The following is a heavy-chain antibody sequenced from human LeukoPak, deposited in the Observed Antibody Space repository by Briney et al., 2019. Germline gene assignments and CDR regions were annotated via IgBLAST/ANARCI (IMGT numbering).Heavy chain of an antibody. D-gene: IGHD6-13*01. CDR1: GYTFTSYG. CDR3: ARGTSSSWYPGGEYYYYMDV. CDR2: ISAYNGNT. V-gene: IGHV1-18*01. J-gene: IGHJ6*03. Sequence: ASVKVSCKASGYTFTSYGISWVRQAPGQGLEWMGWISAYNGNTNYAQKLQGRVTMTTDTSTSTAYMELRSLRSDDTAVYYCARGTSSSWYPGGEYYYYMDVWGKGPTVTVSS.